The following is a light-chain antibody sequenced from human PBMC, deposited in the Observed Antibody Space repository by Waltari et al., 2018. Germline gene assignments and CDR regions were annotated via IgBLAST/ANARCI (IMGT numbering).Light chain of an antibody. CDR1: QGISNS. V-gene: IGKV1-NL1*01. CDR3: QQYYSTLPYT. J-gene: IGKJ2*01. Sequence: IQMTQSPSPLSASVGDRVTITCRASQGISNSLAWYQQKPGKAPKLLLYAASRLESGVPSRFSGSGSGTDYTLTISSLQPEDFATYYCQQYYSTLPYTFGQGTKLEI. CDR2: AAS.